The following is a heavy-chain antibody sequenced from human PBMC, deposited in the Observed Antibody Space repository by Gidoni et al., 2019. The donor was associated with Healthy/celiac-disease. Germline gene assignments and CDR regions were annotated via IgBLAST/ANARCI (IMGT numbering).Heavy chain of an antibody. CDR2: ISYDGSNK. J-gene: IGHJ6*03. D-gene: IGHD2-2*01. V-gene: IGHV3-30*18. CDR1: GFTFSSYG. Sequence: QVQLVESGGGVVQPGRSLRLSCAASGFTFSSYGMHWVRQAPGKGLEWVAVISYDGSNKYYADSVKGRFTISRDNSKNTLYLQMNSLRAEDTAVYYCAKERRYCSSTSCFRGVYYYMDVWGKGTTVTVSS. CDR3: AKERRYCSSTSCFRGVYYYMDV.